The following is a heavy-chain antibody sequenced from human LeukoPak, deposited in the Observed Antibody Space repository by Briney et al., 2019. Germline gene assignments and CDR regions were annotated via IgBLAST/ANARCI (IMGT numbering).Heavy chain of an antibody. J-gene: IGHJ5*02. Sequence: PGGSLRLSCAASGFTVSSSYMSWVRQAPGKGLEWVSVIYSGGSTYYADSVKGRFTISRDNSKNTLYLQMDSLRAEDTAVYYCANSRGHGSGNLWGQGTLVTVSS. CDR3: ANSRGHGSGNL. V-gene: IGHV3-53*01. D-gene: IGHD3-10*01. CDR2: IYSGGST. CDR1: GFTVSSSY.